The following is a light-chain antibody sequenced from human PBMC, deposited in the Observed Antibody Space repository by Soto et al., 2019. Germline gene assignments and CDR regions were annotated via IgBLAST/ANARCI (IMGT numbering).Light chain of an antibody. J-gene: IGKJ2*01. CDR1: QSVGSS. Sequence: EIVLTQSPATLSLSPGERATLSCRASQSVGSSLAWFQHKPGQAPRLLIYDASNRATGIPARFSGSGSGTDFTLTISSLEPEDFAVYYWQQRSNWPRTFGQGTKLEIK. CDR2: DAS. V-gene: IGKV3-11*01. CDR3: QQRSNWPRT.